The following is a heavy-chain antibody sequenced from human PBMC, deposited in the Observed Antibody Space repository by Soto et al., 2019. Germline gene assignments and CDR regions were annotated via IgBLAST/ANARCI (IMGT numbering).Heavy chain of an antibody. V-gene: IGHV4-31*03. Sequence: PSETLSLTCTVSGGSIRSGGYYWSWIRQHPGKGLEWIGYIYYSGSTYYNPSLKSRVTISVDTSKNQFSLKLSSVTAADTAVYYCARSYFPGLITFGGVIDRFDPWGQGTLVTVSS. D-gene: IGHD3-16*02. CDR2: IYYSGST. CDR1: GGSIRSGGYY. J-gene: IGHJ5*02. CDR3: ARSYFPGLITFGGVIDRFDP.